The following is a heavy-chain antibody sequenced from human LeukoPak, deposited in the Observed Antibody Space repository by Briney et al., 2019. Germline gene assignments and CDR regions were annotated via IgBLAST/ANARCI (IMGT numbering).Heavy chain of an antibody. V-gene: IGHV5-51*01. J-gene: IGHJ3*02. CDR3: ARSGGNYYSI. CDR1: GYRFTSYW. D-gene: IGHD1-26*01. CDR2: IYPGDSDT. Sequence: KNGESLKISCNGSGYRFTSYWIGWVRQMPGKGLEWMGIIYPGDSDTIYSPSFQGQVTISADKSTSTANLQWSSLKASDTAMYYCARSGGNYYSIWGQGTMVTVSS.